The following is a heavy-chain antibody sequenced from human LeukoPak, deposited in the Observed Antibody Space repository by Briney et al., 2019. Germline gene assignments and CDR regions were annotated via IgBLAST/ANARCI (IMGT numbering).Heavy chain of an antibody. CDR1: GGSISSCY. CDR2: ICTSGST. Sequence: PSETLSLTCTVSGGSISSCYWSWIRQPPGKGLEWIGYICTSGSTNYNPSLKSRVTISVDTSKNQFSLKLSSVTAADTAVYYCARPHRGSWFDPWGQGTLVTVSS. D-gene: IGHD1-26*01. J-gene: IGHJ5*02. V-gene: IGHV4-4*09. CDR3: ARPHRGSWFDP.